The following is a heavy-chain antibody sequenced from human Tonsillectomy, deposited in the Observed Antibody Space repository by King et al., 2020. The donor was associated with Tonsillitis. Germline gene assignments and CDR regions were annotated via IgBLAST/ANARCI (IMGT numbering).Heavy chain of an antibody. CDR3: ANDMVSRLVRGVLGFDP. V-gene: IGHV3-43*01. CDR2: ISWDGDST. CDR1: GFTFDDYT. Sequence: VQLVESGGVVVQPGGSLRLSCATSGFTFDDYTMHWVRQVPGKGLEWVSLISWDGDSTNYADSVKGRFTIARDNSKNSLYLQMNSLRTEDTALYYCANDMVSRLVRGVLGFDPCAQGTLVTVSS. D-gene: IGHD3-10*01. J-gene: IGHJ5*02.